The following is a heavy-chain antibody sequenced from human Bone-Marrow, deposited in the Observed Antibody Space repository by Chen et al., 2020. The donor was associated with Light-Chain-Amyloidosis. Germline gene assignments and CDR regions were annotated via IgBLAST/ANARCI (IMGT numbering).Heavy chain of an antibody. CDR2: ISLFNGNT. Sequence: QVQVMQSGPELKKTGASVRLSCTASGQIFTNYGVTWVRQAPGQGLEWMGWISLFNGNTNYPQKFQGRVTMTTDTSTNTGSMELRSLTSDDTAVYYCARYFYGSGSLWFFDYWGQGTLVTVSS. D-gene: IGHD3-10*01. V-gene: IGHV1-18*04. CDR1: GQIFTNYG. J-gene: IGHJ4*02. CDR3: ARYFYGSGSLWFFDY.